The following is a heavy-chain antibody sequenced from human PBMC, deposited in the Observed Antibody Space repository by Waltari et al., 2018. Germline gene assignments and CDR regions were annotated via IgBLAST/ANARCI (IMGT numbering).Heavy chain of an antibody. J-gene: IGHJ4*02. CDR1: GGTFSSYA. CDR2: VSPIFGTS. CDR3: ARSYYDSSGYFAY. Sequence: QVQLVQSGAEVKKPGSSVKVSCKASGGTFSSYAISWVRQAPGQGLEWMGRVSPIFGTSNDAQKFQGRVTITADKSTSTAYMELSSLRSEDTAVYYCARSYYDSSGYFAYWGQGTLVTVSS. D-gene: IGHD3-22*01. V-gene: IGHV1-69*08.